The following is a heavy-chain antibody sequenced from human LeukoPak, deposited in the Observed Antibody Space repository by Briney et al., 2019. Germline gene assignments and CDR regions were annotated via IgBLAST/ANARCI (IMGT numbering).Heavy chain of an antibody. D-gene: IGHD3-10*01. Sequence: SETLSLTCAVYGGSFSGYYWSWIRQPPGKGLEWIGEINHSGSTNYNPSLKSRVTISVDMSKNQFSLKLSSVTAADTAVYYCARGRLWFGELFYHPVGYFDYWGQGTLVTVSS. V-gene: IGHV4-34*01. CDR3: ARGRLWFGELFYHPVGYFDY. CDR2: INHSGST. CDR1: GGSFSGYY. J-gene: IGHJ4*02.